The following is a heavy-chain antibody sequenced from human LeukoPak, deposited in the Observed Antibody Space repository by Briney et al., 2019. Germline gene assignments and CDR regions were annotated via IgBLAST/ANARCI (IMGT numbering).Heavy chain of an antibody. CDR2: ISAYNGNT. D-gene: IGHD3-10*01. CDR1: GYTFTSYG. Sequence: GASVKVSCKASGYTFTSYGISWVRQAPGQGLKWMGWISAYNGNTNYAQKLQGRVTMTTDTSTSTAYMELRSLRSDDTAVYYCARDSDVLLWFEHFDYWGQGTLVTVSS. CDR3: ARDSDVLLWFEHFDY. V-gene: IGHV1-18*01. J-gene: IGHJ4*02.